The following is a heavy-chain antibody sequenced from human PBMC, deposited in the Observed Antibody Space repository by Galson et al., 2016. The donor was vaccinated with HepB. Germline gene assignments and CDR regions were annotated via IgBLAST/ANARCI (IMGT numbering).Heavy chain of an antibody. CDR1: GYSFTSYW. CDR2: IDPSDSYT. CDR3: ARYYDSSGYYYSFEH. J-gene: IGHJ1*01. Sequence: QSGAEVKKPGESLRISCKGSGYSFTSYWISWVRQMPGKGLEWMGGIDPSDSYTNYSPSFQGHVTISADKSISTAYLQWSSLKASDTAMYYCARYYDSSGYYYSFEHWGQGTLVTVSS. V-gene: IGHV5-10-1*01. D-gene: IGHD3-22*01.